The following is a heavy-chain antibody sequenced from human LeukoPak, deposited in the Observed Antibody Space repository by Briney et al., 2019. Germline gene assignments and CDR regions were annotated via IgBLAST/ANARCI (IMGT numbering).Heavy chain of an antibody. CDR3: VRDNYGVDY. Sequence: GGALRLCCAASGYTFRRYWMQRVRQATGKGLVWVSHIVSDGRRTTYADCVKGRVTTSRDKAKNTLYLKMNSLRAEDTAVYYCVRDNYGVDYWGQGTLVTVSS. D-gene: IGHD3-10*01. J-gene: IGHJ4*02. V-gene: IGHV3-74*03. CDR2: IVSDGRRT. CDR1: GYTFRRYW.